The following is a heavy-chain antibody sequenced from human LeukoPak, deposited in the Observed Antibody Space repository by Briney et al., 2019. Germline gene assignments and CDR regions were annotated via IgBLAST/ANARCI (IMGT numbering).Heavy chain of an antibody. D-gene: IGHD5-18*01. V-gene: IGHV3-23*01. CDR1: GFTFSSYS. CDR3: ARDRTAMVNYYYGMDV. J-gene: IGHJ6*02. Sequence: GGSLRLSCAASGFTFSSYSMNWVRQAPGKGLEWVSAISGSGGSTYYADSVKGRFTISRDNSKNTLYLQMNSLRAEDTAVYYCARDRTAMVNYYYGMDVWGQGTTVTVSS. CDR2: ISGSGGST.